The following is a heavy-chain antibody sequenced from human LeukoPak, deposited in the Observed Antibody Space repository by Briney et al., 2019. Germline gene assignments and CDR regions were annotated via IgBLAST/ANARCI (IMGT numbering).Heavy chain of an antibody. CDR1: GGSFSGYY. V-gene: IGHV4-34*01. Sequence: PSETLPLTCAVYGGSFSGYYWSWIRQPPGKGLEWIGEIDHSGSTNYNPSLKSRVTISVDTSKNQFSLKLSSVTAADTAVYYCARGRRLLAAAGVKEFDYWGQGTLVTVSS. CDR2: IDHSGST. CDR3: ARGRRLLAAAGVKEFDY. J-gene: IGHJ4*02. D-gene: IGHD6-13*01.